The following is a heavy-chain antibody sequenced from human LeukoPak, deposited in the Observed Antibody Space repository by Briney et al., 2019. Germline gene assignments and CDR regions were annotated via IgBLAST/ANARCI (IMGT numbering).Heavy chain of an antibody. D-gene: IGHD2-8*02. CDR1: GFTFSSFD. J-gene: IGHJ6*03. CDR3: AKNRGHCVDGVCHNYYYMDV. Sequence: GGSLRLSCAASGFTFSSFDMTWVRQAPGKGLEWVSTVSGSAGRTDYADSVKGRFTISRDNLKNTLYLQMNGLRAEDTAVYYCAKNRGHCVDGVCHNYYYMDVWGRGTTVTVSS. V-gene: IGHV3-23*01. CDR2: VSGSAGRT.